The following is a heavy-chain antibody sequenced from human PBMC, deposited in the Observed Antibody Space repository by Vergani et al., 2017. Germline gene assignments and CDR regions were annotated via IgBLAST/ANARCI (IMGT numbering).Heavy chain of an antibody. CDR1: GFTFSSDA. CDR2: INRGSTT. CDR3: VKGGRSSRTPFVAD. D-gene: IGHD2-2*01. J-gene: IGHJ4*02. Sequence: EVQLLESGGGFVQPGGFLRVFCAALGFTFSSDAMSWVRQASGKGLEWVSAINRGSTTYYTDSVKGRFTISRDNYKNTVFLQMNSLRAKDRAVYYCVKGGRSSRTPFVADWGQGTLVTVSS. V-gene: IGHV3-23*01.